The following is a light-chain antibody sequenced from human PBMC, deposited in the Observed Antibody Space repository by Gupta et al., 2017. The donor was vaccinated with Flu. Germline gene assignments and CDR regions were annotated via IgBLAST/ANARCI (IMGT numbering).Light chain of an antibody. J-gene: IGKJ4*01. CDR2: GTS. Sequence: TLSVSPGESATLSCRASQSVSSNLAWYQQKPGQAPRLLIYGTSTRATGIPARFSGSGSGTEFTLTISSLQSEDFALYYCQQYDHWAPKLTFGGGTKVEIK. V-gene: IGKV3-15*01. CDR3: QQYDHWAPKLT. CDR1: QSVSSN.